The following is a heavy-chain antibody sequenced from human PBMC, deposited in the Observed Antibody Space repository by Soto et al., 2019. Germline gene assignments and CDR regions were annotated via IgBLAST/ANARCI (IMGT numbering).Heavy chain of an antibody. J-gene: IGHJ6*02. CDR3: AKDRRGYDVRGLYYYYYGMDV. Sequence: QVQLVESGGGVVQPGRSLRLSCAASGFTFSSYGMHWVRQAPGKGLEWVAVISYDGSNKYYADSVKGRFTISRDNSKNTLYLQVNSLRAEDTAVYYCAKDRRGYDVRGLYYYYYGMDVWGQGTTVSVSS. CDR1: GFTFSSYG. V-gene: IGHV3-30*18. D-gene: IGHD5-12*01. CDR2: ISYDGSNK.